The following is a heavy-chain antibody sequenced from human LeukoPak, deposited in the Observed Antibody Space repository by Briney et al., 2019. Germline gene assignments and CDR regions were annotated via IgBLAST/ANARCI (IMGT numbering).Heavy chain of an antibody. J-gene: IGHJ6*02. D-gene: IGHD3-9*01. CDR1: GYTFTSYY. CDR3: ARVILTGYGNYYYGMDV. Sequence: GASVKVSCKASGYTFTSYYMHWVRQAPGQGLEWMGIINPSGGSTSYAQKFQGRVTMTRDTSISTAYMELSRLRSDDTAVYYCARVILTGYGNYYYGMDVWGQGTTVTVSS. CDR2: INPSGGST. V-gene: IGHV1-46*01.